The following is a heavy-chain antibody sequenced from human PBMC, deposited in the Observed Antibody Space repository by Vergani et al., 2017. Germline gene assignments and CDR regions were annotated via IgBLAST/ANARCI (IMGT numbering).Heavy chain of an antibody. CDR2: IQFDGSNQ. J-gene: IGHJ4*02. CDR1: GFTLSNYD. V-gene: IGHV3-30*02. D-gene: IGHD2-15*01. CDR3: AKHVRGCSIDY. Sequence: QVQLVESGGGVVQRGGSLRLSCATSGFTLSNYDMQWIRQGPGKGLEFVAFIQFDGSNQYYADSVKGRFTLSRHFSKNTLCLQMNSLRTDGTATYYCAKHVRGCSIDYWGQGTQVIVS.